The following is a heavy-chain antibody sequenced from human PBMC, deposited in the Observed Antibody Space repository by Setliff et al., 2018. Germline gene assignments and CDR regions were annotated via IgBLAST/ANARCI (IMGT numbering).Heavy chain of an antibody. D-gene: IGHD3-3*01. CDR3: SRDGVPATEATAGYFDL. V-gene: IGHV1-18*01. Sequence: ASVKVSCKTSGYSFTNYGINWVRQAPGQGLEWMGWNSVYAREFQGRVTMTIDTPTSTAYMELRSLRSDDTAVYFCSRDGVPATEATAGYFDLWGQGTLVTVSS. CDR2: NSV. J-gene: IGHJ4*02. CDR1: GYSFTNYG.